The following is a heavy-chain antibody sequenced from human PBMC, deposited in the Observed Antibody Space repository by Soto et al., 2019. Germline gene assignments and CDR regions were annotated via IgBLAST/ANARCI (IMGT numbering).Heavy chain of an antibody. CDR2: IYYSGST. CDR3: ARAYGGYADY. V-gene: IGHV4-59*01. D-gene: IGHD5-12*01. Sequence: SETLSLTCTASGGSISSYYWSCIRQPPGKGLEWIGYIYYSGSTNYNPSLKSRVTISVDTSKNQFSLKLSSVTAADTAVYYCARAYGGYADYWGQGALVTVSS. J-gene: IGHJ4*02. CDR1: GGSISSYY.